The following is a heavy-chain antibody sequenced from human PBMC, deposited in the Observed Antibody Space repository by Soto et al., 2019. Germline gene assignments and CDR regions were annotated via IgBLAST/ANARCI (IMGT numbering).Heavy chain of an antibody. CDR2: IYYSGST. V-gene: IGHV4-59*01. CDR1: GGSISSYY. J-gene: IGHJ6*02. D-gene: IGHD3-3*01. CDR3: ARDGHYDFWSGYYRYGMDV. Sequence: ETLSLTCTVSGGSISSYYWSWIRQPPGKGLEWIGYIYYSGSTNYNPSLKSRVTISVDTSKNQFSLKLSSVTAADTAVYYCARDGHYDFWSGYYRYGMDVWGQGTTVTSP.